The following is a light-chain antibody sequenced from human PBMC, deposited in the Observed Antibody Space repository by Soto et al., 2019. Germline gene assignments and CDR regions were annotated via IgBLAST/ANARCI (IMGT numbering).Light chain of an antibody. CDR1: QSVSRY. CDR2: DTS. Sequence: EIVLTQSPATLSLSPGEIATLSCRASQSVSRYLAWYQQKPGQAPRLLISDTSNRATGIPDRFSGSGSGTDFTLTISRLEPEDFAVYYCQKRSNWPIITFGQGTRLEIK. J-gene: IGKJ5*01. V-gene: IGKV3-11*01. CDR3: QKRSNWPIIT.